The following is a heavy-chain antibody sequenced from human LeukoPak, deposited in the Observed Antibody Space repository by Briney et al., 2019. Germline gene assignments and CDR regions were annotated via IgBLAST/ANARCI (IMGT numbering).Heavy chain of an antibody. J-gene: IGHJ5*02. V-gene: IGHV1-46*01. CDR2: INPTTGTT. CDR3: ARLKVATVEGPSGWFDP. Sequence: ASVKVSCKASGYTFTSYYIQWVRQAPGQGFEWMGMINPTTGTTRYAQRFQGTVTLTRDTSTSTVYMELSRLRSEDTAVYYCARLKVATVEGPSGWFDPWGQGTPVTVSS. D-gene: IGHD1-1*01. CDR1: GYTFTSYY.